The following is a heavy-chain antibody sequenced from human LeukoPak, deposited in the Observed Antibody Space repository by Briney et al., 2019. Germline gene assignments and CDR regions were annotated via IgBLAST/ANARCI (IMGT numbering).Heavy chain of an antibody. CDR2: INPSGGST. J-gene: IGHJ6*02. V-gene: IGHV1-46*01. CDR3: ARDGYYDFWSGYQYYGMDV. Sequence: ASVKVSCKASGYTFTSYYMHWVRQAPGQGLEWMGIINPSGGSTSYAQKFQGRVTMTRDTSTSTVYMELSSLRSEDTAVYYCARDGYYDFWSGYQYYGMDVWGLGTTVTVSS. CDR1: GYTFTSYY. D-gene: IGHD3-3*01.